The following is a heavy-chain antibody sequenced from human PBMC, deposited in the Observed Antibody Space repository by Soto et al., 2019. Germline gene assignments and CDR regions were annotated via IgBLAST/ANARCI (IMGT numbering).Heavy chain of an antibody. J-gene: IGHJ4*02. Sequence: GGSLRLSCAASGFPFSSYGMHWVRQAPGKGLEWVAVISYDGSNKYYADSVKGRFTISRDNSKNTLYLQMNSLRAEDTAVYYCAKEYYYGSGSYYIFDYWGQGTLVTVSS. D-gene: IGHD3-10*01. CDR1: GFPFSSYG. CDR2: ISYDGSNK. V-gene: IGHV3-30*18. CDR3: AKEYYYGSGSYYIFDY.